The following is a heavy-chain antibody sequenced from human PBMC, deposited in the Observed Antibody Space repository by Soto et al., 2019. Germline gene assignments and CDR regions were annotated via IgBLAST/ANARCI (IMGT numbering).Heavy chain of an antibody. CDR1: GFTVSSTY. CDR2: IFSSGES. CDR3: ARGGIGMVRTFDH. Sequence: GGSLRLSCAASGFTVSSTYMSWVRQAPGKGLEWVSIIFSSGESFYADSVKGRFAISRDSSDNTVYLQMNSLKAEDTAVYYCARGGIGMVRTFDHWGQGTLVTVSS. V-gene: IGHV3-53*01. D-gene: IGHD3-10*01. J-gene: IGHJ4*02.